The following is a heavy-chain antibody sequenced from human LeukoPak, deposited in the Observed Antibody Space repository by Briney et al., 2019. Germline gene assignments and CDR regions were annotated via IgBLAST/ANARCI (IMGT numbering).Heavy chain of an antibody. CDR1: GFTFSSYG. CDR2: ISSSSSYI. V-gene: IGHV3-21*01. CDR3: AKDRSGPAEH. Sequence: GGSLRLSCAASGFTFSSYGMHWVRQAPGKGLEWVSSISSSSSYIYYADSVKGRFTISRDNAKNSLYLQTNSLRVEDTAVYYCAKDRSGPAEHWGQGTLVTVSS. J-gene: IGHJ1*01.